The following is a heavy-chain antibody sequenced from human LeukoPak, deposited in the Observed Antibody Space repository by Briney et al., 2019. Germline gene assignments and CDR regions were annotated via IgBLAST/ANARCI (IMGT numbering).Heavy chain of an antibody. V-gene: IGHV4-59*08. Sequence: SETLSLTCSVSGDSVTSDYWNWVRHAPGNGMGLIWFVSLDATTNYTPSLTSRVIMSVNTAKNNISLRLTSVPAADTAVYYGARLDCYAAGCYNHWGRGTLVTVSS. CDR1: GDSVTSDY. D-gene: IGHD2-15*01. CDR3: ARLDCYAAGCYNH. CDR2: VSLDATT. J-gene: IGHJ4*02.